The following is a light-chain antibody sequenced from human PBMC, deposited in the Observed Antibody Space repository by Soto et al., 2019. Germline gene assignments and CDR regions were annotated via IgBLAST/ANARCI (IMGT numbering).Light chain of an antibody. Sequence: DIQITQSPSSLSASVGDRFTITCRASQSISSYLNWYQQKPGKAPNLLIFAASNLQSGVPSRFSGSGSGTDFTLAISSLQPEDFATYYCQQSYTTPLSFGGGTKVDIK. CDR1: QSISSY. CDR2: AAS. CDR3: QQSYTTPLS. V-gene: IGKV1-39*01. J-gene: IGKJ4*01.